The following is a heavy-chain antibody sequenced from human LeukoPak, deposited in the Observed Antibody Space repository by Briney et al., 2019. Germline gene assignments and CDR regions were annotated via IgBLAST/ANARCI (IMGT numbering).Heavy chain of an antibody. CDR3: AKWSALGKWELLMEYYFDY. J-gene: IGHJ4*02. Sequence: GGSLRLSCAASGFTFSSYGMHWVRQAPGKGLEWVAFIRYGGSNKYYADSVKGRFTISRDNSKNTLYLQMNSLRAEDTAVYYCAKWSALGKWELLMEYYFDYWGQGTLVTVSS. V-gene: IGHV3-30*02. CDR2: IRYGGSNK. CDR1: GFTFSSYG. D-gene: IGHD1-26*01.